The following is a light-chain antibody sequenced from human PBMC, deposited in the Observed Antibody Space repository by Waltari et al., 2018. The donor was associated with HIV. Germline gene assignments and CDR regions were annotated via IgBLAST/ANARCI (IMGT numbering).Light chain of an antibody. J-gene: IGLJ2*01. CDR1: RLSDRY. Sequence: SYEMTQPPSVSVSPGQTAIITCSGHRLSDRYVCWYQHRPGLSPLLVIYEDNKRPSGIPERFSGSTSGDTATLTISGTQPIDEADYYCQAGYTRTAFGGGTKLTAL. CDR2: EDN. CDR3: QAGYTRTA. V-gene: IGLV3-1*01.